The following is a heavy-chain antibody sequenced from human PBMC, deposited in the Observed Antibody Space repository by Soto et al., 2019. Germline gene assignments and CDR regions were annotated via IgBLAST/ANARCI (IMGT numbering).Heavy chain of an antibody. CDR2: VNWNSVTT. D-gene: IGHD5-18*01. J-gene: IGHJ3*02. V-gene: IGHV3-9*01. CDR3: VKGLNSGRNTGSDFDI. Sequence: EVQLVESGGDLVQPGKSLRLSCAASGFTFNDYAMHWVRQPPGKGLEWVSSVNWNSVTTRYAVSLKGRFSISRDNAQNSLYLKMNSLRPEVTALYYCVKGLNSGRNTGSDFDIWGQGTMVTVSS. CDR1: GFTFNDYA.